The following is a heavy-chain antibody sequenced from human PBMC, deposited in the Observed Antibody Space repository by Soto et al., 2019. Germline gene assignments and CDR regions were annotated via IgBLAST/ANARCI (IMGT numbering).Heavy chain of an antibody. J-gene: IGHJ4*02. CDR3: ARYCSGGSCYESRSFDDY. CDR2: ISAYNGNT. Sequence: ASVKVSCKASGXTFTSYGISWVRQAPGQGLEWMGWISAYNGNTNYAQKLQGRVTMTTDTSTSTAYMELRSLRSDDTAVYYCARYCSGGSCYESRSFDDYRGQGTLGTAPQ. CDR1: GXTFTSYG. V-gene: IGHV1-18*01. D-gene: IGHD2-15*01.